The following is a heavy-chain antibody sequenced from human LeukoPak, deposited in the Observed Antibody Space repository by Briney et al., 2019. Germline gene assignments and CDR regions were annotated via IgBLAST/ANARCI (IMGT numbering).Heavy chain of an antibody. V-gene: IGHV4-39*01. CDR1: GGSISSSSYY. D-gene: IGHD3-10*01. CDR2: IYYSGST. J-gene: IGHJ3*02. Sequence: PSETLSLTCSVSGGSISSSSYYWGWIRQPPGKGLEWIGSIYYSGSTYYNPSLKSRVTISVDTSKAQFSLKLSSVTAADTAVYYCASRTYPIKDGSGSYYGAFDIWGQGTMVTVSS. CDR3: ASRTYPIKDGSGSYYGAFDI.